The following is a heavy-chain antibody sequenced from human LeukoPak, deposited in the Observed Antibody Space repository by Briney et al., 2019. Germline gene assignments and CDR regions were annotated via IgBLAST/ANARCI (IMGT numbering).Heavy chain of an antibody. V-gene: IGHV1-8*01. CDR1: GYTFSSYD. Sequence: ASVKVSCKASGYTFSSYDINWVRQATGQGLEWMGWMNPNSGNTGYAQKFQGRVTMTRNTSISTAYMELSSLRSEDTAVYYCARGGEIIAGYYFWSLGGSRSDAFDIWGQGTMVTVSS. D-gene: IGHD3/OR15-3a*01. CDR2: MNPNSGNT. CDR3: ARGGEIIAGYYFWSLGGSRSDAFDI. J-gene: IGHJ3*02.